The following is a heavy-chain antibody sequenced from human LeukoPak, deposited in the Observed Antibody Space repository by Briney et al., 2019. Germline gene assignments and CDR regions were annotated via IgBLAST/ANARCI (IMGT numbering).Heavy chain of an antibody. Sequence: SVKVSCKASGGTFSSYAISWVRQAPGQGLEWMGGIIPIFGTANYAQKFQGRVTMTRDTSTSTVYMELSSLRSEDTAVYYCARDLGDSSGYYTLGYWGQGTLVTVSS. CDR1: GGTFSSYA. CDR2: IIPIFGTA. J-gene: IGHJ4*02. V-gene: IGHV1-69*05. D-gene: IGHD3-22*01. CDR3: ARDLGDSSGYYTLGY.